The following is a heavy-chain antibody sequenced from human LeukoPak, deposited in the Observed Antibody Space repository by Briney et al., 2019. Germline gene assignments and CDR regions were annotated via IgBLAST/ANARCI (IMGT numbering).Heavy chain of an antibody. CDR3: ASSTRRYCSGGSCWEY. D-gene: IGHD2-15*01. V-gene: IGHV3-30*03. CDR1: GFTFSGFW. J-gene: IGHJ4*02. CDR2: ISYDGSNK. Sequence: GGSLRLSCAASGFTFSGFWMSWVRQAPGKGLEWVAVISYDGSNKYYADSVKGRFTISRDNAKNSLYLQMNSLRAEDTAVYYCASSTRRYCSGGSCWEYWGQGTLVTVSS.